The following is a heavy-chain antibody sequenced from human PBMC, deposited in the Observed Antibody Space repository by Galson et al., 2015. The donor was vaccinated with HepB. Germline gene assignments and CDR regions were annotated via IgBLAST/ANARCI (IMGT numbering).Heavy chain of an antibody. CDR2: ISYDGSNK. J-gene: IGHJ4*02. CDR3: ARARYYDFWSALDY. Sequence: SLRLSCAASGFTFSSYAMHWVRQAPGKGLEWVAVISYDGSNKYYADSVKGRFTISRDNSKNTLYLQMNSLRAEDTAVYYCARARYYDFWSALDYWGQGTLVTVSS. V-gene: IGHV3-30-3*01. D-gene: IGHD3-3*01. CDR1: GFTFSSYA.